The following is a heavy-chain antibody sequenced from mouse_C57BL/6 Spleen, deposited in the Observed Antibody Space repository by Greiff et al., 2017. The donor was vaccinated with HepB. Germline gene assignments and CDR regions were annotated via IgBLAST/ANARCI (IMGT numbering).Heavy chain of an antibody. J-gene: IGHJ3*01. Sequence: EVQLVESGAELVRPGASVKLSCTASGFNIKDDYMHWVKQRPEQGLEWIGWIDPENGDTEYASKFQGKATITADTSSNTAYLQLSSLTSEDTAVYYCSNWDPAWFAYWGQGTLVTVSA. CDR2: IDPENGDT. V-gene: IGHV14-4*01. CDR1: GFNIKDDY. D-gene: IGHD4-1*02. CDR3: SNWDPAWFAY.